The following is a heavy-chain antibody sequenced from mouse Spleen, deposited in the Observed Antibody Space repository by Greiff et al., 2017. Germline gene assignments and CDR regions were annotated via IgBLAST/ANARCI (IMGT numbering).Heavy chain of an antibody. CDR2: INPGSGGT. V-gene: IGHV1-54*01. D-gene: IGHD2-4*01. J-gene: IGHJ4*01. Sequence: QVQLQQSGAELVRPGTSVKVSCKASGYAFTNYLIEWVKQRPGQGLEWIGVINPGSGGTNYNEKFKGKATLTADKSSSTAYMQLSSLTSEDSAVYFCARRGITPGMDYWGQGTSVTVSS. CDR3: ARRGITPGMDY. CDR1: GYAFTNYL.